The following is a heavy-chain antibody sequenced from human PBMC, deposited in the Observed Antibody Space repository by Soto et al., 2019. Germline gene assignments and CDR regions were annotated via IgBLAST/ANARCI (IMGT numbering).Heavy chain of an antibody. J-gene: IGHJ4*02. V-gene: IGHV2-5*02. CDR3: AHIVVACLGYYFDY. D-gene: IGHD5-12*01. CDR1: GFSLSSTRMA. Sequence: QITLKESGPTLVKPTQTLTLTCTFSGFSLSSTRMAVGWIRQPPGKALEWLALIYWDDDKRYSPFLKSRLTITKEHAKNQVVLKKSHMEPVDTARYYCAHIVVACLGYYFDYWGQGTLVTVSS. CDR2: IYWDDDK.